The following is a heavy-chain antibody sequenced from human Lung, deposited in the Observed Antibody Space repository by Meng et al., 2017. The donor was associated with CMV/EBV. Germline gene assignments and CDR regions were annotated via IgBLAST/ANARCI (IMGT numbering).Heavy chain of an antibody. Sequence: LXCTVSGGPISGYYWSWVRQPPGSGLEWIAYIYYSGSTTYNPSLKSRVTVSLDLSKNQFSLKLNSVTAADTAAYYCARGGSVGYCRDSACWGYLDYXGQGXLVTVSS. V-gene: IGHV4-59*12. D-gene: IGHD2-15*01. CDR3: ARGGSVGYCRDSACWGYLDY. CDR2: IYYSGST. J-gene: IGHJ4*02. CDR1: GGPISGYY.